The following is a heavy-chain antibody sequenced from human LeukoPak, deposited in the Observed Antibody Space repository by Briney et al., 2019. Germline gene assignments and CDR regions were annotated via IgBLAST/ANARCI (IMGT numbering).Heavy chain of an antibody. V-gene: IGHV4-39*01. Sequence: SETLSLTCTVSGDSISSATYYWDWIRQPPGKGLEWIGSIYYSGNTHYNPSLKSRVTISVDTSKNQFSLKLSSVTAADTAVYYCARHGDNDYFDYWGQGTLVTVSS. CDR2: IYYSGNT. J-gene: IGHJ4*02. D-gene: IGHD7-27*01. CDR3: ARHGDNDYFDY. CDR1: GDSISSATYY.